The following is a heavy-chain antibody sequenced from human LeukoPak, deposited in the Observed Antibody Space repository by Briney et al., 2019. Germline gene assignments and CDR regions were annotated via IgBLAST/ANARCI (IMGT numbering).Heavy chain of an antibody. V-gene: IGHV3-23*01. CDR1: GFTFSGFA. J-gene: IGHJ6*01. CDR2: ISGTGDNT. CDR3: AKMKGHPLPKYYMDV. Sequence: GGSLRLSCAASGFTFSGFAMSRVRRTPGKGQEWVSGISGTGDNTLYADSEKGRFTISRDSSKNTLYLEMNSLRAEDTAIYYCAKMKGHPLPKYYMDVWGQGTTVTVSS. D-gene: IGHD1-26*01.